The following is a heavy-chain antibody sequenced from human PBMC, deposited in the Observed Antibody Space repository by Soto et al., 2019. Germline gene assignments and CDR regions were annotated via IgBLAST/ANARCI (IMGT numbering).Heavy chain of an antibody. J-gene: IGHJ6*03. D-gene: IGHD2-15*01. CDR1: SGSISSSNW. CDR2: IYHSGST. V-gene: IGHV4-4*02. CDR3: ARSSRYCSGGSCYPNYYYYYMDV. Sequence: QVQLQESGPGLVKPSGTLSLTCAVSSGSISSSNWWSWVRRPPGKGLEWIGEIYHSGSTNYNPSLKSRVTISVDKSKNQFSLKLSSVTAADTAVYYCARSSRYCSGGSCYPNYYYYYMDVWGKGTTVTVSS.